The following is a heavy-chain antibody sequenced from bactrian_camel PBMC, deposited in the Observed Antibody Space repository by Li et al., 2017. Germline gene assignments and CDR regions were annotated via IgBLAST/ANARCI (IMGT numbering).Heavy chain of an antibody. CDR2: IYSDGSKT. J-gene: IGHJ4*01. Sequence: HVQLVESGGGLVQPGGSLRLSCGSSGFTFGTYYMSWVRQAPGKGLEWASSIYSDGSKTYYADSVKGRFTFSQEKATNTVYLQMNSLKPEDSADYYCAAHARSWYGCRQPPVLDDFTEWGQGTQVTVS. CDR1: GFTFGTYY. V-gene: IGHV3-2*01. CDR3: AAHARSWYGCRQPPVLDDFTE. D-gene: IGHD6*01.